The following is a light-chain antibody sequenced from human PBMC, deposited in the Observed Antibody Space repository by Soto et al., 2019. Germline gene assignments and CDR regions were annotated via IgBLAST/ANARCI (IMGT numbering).Light chain of an antibody. J-gene: IGKJ1*01. CDR2: KTS. CDR1: ESNSRW. V-gene: IGKV1-5*03. CDR3: QQYNSYSRT. Sequence: DIQVTQSPSTLSASVGDRVTIACRANESNSRWLAWYQHKPGKPPKLLIYKTSRLQDGVPSRFSGSGFGPEFTLSINGLQPDDFATYYCQQYNSYSRTFGQGTKVDI.